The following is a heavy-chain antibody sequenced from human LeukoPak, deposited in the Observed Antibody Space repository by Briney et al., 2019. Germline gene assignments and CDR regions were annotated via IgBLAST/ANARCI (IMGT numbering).Heavy chain of an antibody. J-gene: IGHJ1*01. D-gene: IGHD2-8*01. V-gene: IGHV3-74*01. Sequence: GGSLRLSCAASGFTFNNYWMHWVRQAPGKGLVWVSRINSDGSITNYADSVKGRFTISRDNAKNTLYLQMNSLRAEDTAVYYCAKMVYASKYFQYWGQGTPVTVSS. CDR3: AKMVYASKYFQY. CDR1: GFTFNNYW. CDR2: INSDGSIT.